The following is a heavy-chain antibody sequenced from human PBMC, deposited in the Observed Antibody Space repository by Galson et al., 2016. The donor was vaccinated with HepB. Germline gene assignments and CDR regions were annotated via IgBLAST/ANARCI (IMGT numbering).Heavy chain of an antibody. CDR2: ISGGGDST. D-gene: IGHD2-15*01. J-gene: IGHJ5*02. CDR3: ADRRADYSDA. CDR1: GFTFSSSA. Sequence: SLRLACAASGFTFSSSAMIWVRQAPGKGLQWVSAISGGGDSTSYADSVKGRFTISRDNSKNALYLQMNSLRAEDTALYYCADRRADYSDAWGQGTLVTVAS. V-gene: IGHV3-23*01.